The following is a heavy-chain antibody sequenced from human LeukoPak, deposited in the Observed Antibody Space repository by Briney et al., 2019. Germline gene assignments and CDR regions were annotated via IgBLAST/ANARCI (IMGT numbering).Heavy chain of an antibody. CDR3: ARASPMVRGVIRGWFDP. CDR2: INPNSGGT. D-gene: IGHD3-10*01. V-gene: IGHV1-2*02. J-gene: IGHJ5*02. CDR1: GYTFTGYY. Sequence: GASVKVSCKASGYTFTGYYMHWVRQAPGQGLEWMGWINPNSGGTNYAQKFQGRVTMTRDTSISTAYMELSGLRSDDTAVYYCARASPMVRGVIRGWFDPWGQGTLVTVSS.